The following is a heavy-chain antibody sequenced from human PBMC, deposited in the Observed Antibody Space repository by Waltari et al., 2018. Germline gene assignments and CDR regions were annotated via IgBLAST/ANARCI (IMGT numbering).Heavy chain of an antibody. CDR3: ASRYCSGSYGLDP. CDR2: IYYSGST. Sequence: QVQLQESGPGLVKPSETLSLTCTVSGGSISSYYWSWIRQPPGKGLEWIGYIYYSGSTNYNPSLKSRVTISVDTSKNQFSLKLSSVTAADTAVYYCASRYCSGSYGLDPWGQGTLVTVSS. V-gene: IGHV4-59*01. D-gene: IGHD3-10*01. J-gene: IGHJ5*02. CDR1: GGSISSYY.